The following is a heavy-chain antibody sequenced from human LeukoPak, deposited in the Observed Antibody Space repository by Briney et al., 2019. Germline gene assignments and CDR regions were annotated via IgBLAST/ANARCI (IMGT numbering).Heavy chain of an antibody. CDR3: ARDPPYSSSWRTYDY. Sequence: ASVKVSCKASGYTFTSYYMHWVRQAPGQGLEWMGIINPSGGSTSYAQKFQGRVTMTRDTSTSTAYMELRSLRSDDTAVYYCARDPPYSSSWRTYDYWGQGTLVTVSS. CDR1: GYTFTSYY. V-gene: IGHV1-46*01. J-gene: IGHJ4*02. CDR2: INPSGGST. D-gene: IGHD6-13*01.